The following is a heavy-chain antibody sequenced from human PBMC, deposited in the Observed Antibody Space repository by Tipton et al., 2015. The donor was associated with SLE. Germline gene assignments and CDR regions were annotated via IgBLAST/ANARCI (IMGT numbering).Heavy chain of an antibody. CDR3: ARGKYYFDY. J-gene: IGHJ4*02. Sequence: SLRLSCAASGFSFSNYAMSWVRQAPGKGLEWVSIIYSGGNTYYVESVEGRFTISRDNSDNTLYVRMNNLRAEDTAVYYCARGKYYFDYWGQGALVTVSS. CDR2: IYSGGNT. V-gene: IGHV3-23*03. CDR1: GFSFSNYA. D-gene: IGHD2/OR15-2a*01.